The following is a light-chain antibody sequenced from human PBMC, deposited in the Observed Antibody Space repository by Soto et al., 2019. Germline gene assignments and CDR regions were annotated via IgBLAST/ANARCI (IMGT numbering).Light chain of an antibody. Sequence: QPVLTQPPSVSGAPGQRVTISCTGSSSNIGAGYDVHWYQQLPGTAPKLLIYGNSNRPSGVPDRFSGSKSGTSASLAITGLQAEDEADYYCQSYDSSLSGSVVFGGGTKLTV. CDR1: SSNIGAGYD. CDR2: GNS. V-gene: IGLV1-40*01. J-gene: IGLJ2*01. CDR3: QSYDSSLSGSVV.